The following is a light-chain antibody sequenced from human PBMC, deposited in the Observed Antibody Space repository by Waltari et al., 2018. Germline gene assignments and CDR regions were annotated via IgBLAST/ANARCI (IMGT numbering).Light chain of an antibody. CDR1: QNVGIS. V-gene: IGKV3-11*01. Sequence: TVLTQSPATLSLSPGERATLSCRASQNVGISLAWYQQRPGQPPRLLIYDTSSRAPGIPARFSGRGSGTDFTLTISSLDPEDFAVYYCQQRSDWPPITFGQGTRLEIK. J-gene: IGKJ5*01. CDR2: DTS. CDR3: QQRSDWPPIT.